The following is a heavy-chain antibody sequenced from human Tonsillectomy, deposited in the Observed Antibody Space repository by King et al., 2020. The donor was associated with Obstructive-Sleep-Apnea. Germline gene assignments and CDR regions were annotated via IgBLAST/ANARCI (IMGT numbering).Heavy chain of an antibody. CDR1: GITFSSYS. CDR3: ATGGPDAFDF. D-gene: IGHD3-16*01. Sequence: VQLVESGGGLVQPGGSLRLSCAASGITFSSYSMNWVRQAPGKGLEWVSYISSSTSTIYYADSVKGRFTISRDNAKNSLYLQMNSLRAEDTAVYYCATGGPDAFDFWGGGTMVTVSS. J-gene: IGHJ3*01. CDR2: ISSSTSTI. V-gene: IGHV3-48*04.